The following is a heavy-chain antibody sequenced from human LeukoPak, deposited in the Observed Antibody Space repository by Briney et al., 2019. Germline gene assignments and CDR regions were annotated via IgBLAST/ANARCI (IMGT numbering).Heavy chain of an antibody. CDR3: ARARITMVRGVIFWFDP. V-gene: IGHV1-46*01. J-gene: IGHJ5*02. Sequence: ASVKVSCKASGYTFTSYYMHWVRQAPGQGLEWMGIISPSGGSTSYAQKFQGRVTMTRDTSTSTVYMELSSLRSEDTAVYYCARARITMVRGVIFWFDPWGQGTLVTVSS. D-gene: IGHD3-10*01. CDR1: GYTFTSYY. CDR2: ISPSGGST.